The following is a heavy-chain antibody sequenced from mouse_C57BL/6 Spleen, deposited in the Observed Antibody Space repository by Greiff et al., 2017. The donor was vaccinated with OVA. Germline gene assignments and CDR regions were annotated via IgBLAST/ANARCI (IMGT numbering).Heavy chain of an antibody. Sequence: QVHVKQSGAELARPGASVKLSCKASGYTFTSYGISWVKQRTGQGLEWIGEIYPRSGNTYYNEKFKGKATLTADKSSSTAYMELRSLTSEDSAVYFCASGVTTVVAEYYFDYWGQGTTLTVSS. D-gene: IGHD1-1*01. J-gene: IGHJ2*01. V-gene: IGHV1-81*01. CDR1: GYTFTSYG. CDR2: IYPRSGNT. CDR3: ASGVTTVVAEYYFDY.